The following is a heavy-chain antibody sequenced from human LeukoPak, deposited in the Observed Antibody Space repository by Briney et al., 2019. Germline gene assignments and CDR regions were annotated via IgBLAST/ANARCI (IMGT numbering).Heavy chain of an antibody. CDR2: VSGSGGRGAT. CDR3: AKDAVGATAYYFDY. D-gene: IGHD1-26*01. CDR1: GFTFINYV. J-gene: IGHJ4*02. Sequence: GGSLRLSCEASGFTFINYVMSWVRQVPGKGPGWVSSVSGSGGRGATYYRDSVKGRFTISRDNSKNTLYLQMNSLRAEDTAVYYCAKDAVGATAYYFDYWGQGTLVTVSS. V-gene: IGHV3-23*01.